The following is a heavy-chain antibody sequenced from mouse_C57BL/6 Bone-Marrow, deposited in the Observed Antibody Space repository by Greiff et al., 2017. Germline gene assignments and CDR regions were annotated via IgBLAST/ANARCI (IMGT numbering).Heavy chain of an antibody. J-gene: IGHJ4*01. D-gene: IGHD2-3*01. CDR3: TNYDGYYDYAMDY. CDR1: GYTFTDYE. Sequence: QVQLQQSGAELVRPGASVTLSCKASGYTFTDYEMHWVKQTPVHGLEWIGAIDPETGGTAYNQKFKGKAILTADKSSSTAYMELSSLTSEDSAVYYCTNYDGYYDYAMDYWGQGTSVTVSS. CDR2: IDPETGGT. V-gene: IGHV1-15*01.